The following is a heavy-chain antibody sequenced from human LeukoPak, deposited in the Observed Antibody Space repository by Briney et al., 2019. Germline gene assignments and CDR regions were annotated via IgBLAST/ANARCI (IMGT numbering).Heavy chain of an antibody. Sequence: ASVKVSCKASGYTFTSYVITWVRQAPGQGLEWMGWISAYNGNTNYAQKLQGRVTMTTDTSTSTAYMELRSLRSDDTAVYYCARNGYYYYYMDVWGTGTTVTVSS. CDR2: ISAYNGNT. CDR1: GYTFTSYV. J-gene: IGHJ6*03. CDR3: ARNGYYYYYMDV. V-gene: IGHV1-18*01.